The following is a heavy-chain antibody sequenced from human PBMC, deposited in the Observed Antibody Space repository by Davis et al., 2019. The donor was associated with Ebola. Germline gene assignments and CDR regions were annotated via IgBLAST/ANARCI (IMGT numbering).Heavy chain of an antibody. J-gene: IGHJ4*02. CDR1: GFTFSSYG. D-gene: IGHD3-10*01. V-gene: IGHV3-30*03. CDR2: ISYDGSNK. Sequence: PGGSLRLSCAASGFTFSSYGMHWVRQAPGKGLEWVAVISYDGSNKYYADSVKGRFTISRDNSKNTLYLQMDSLRAEDTAVYYCARDGALVRGANFDYWGQGTLVTVSS. CDR3: ARDGALVRGANFDY.